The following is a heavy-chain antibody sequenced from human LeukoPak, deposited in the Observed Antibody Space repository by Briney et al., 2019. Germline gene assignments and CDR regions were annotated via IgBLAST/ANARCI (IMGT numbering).Heavy chain of an antibody. V-gene: IGHV3-23*01. CDR1: GFTFSSYG. Sequence: GGSLRLSCAASGFTFSSYGMGWVRQAPGKGLEWVSAISGSGGSTYYADSVKGRFTISRDNSKNTLYLQMNSLRAEDTAVYYCAKTLPAAMYALDYWGQGTLVTVSS. CDR3: AKTLPAAMYALDY. J-gene: IGHJ4*02. D-gene: IGHD2-2*01. CDR2: ISGSGGST.